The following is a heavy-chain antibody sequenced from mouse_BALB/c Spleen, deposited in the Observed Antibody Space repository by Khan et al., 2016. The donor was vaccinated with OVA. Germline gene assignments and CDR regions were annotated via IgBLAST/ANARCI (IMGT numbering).Heavy chain of an antibody. D-gene: IGHD2-3*01. CDR2: INYSGST. V-gene: IGHV3-2*02. CDR3: ARDGSRYNYAMDY. CDR1: GYSITSDYA. Sequence: EVQLQESGPGLENPSQSLSLTCTVTGYSITSDYAWNWIRQFPGNKLKWMGYINYSGSTNYNPALKSRISITRDTSKNQFFLQLNSVTTEDTATYYCARDGSRYNYAMDYWGQGTSVTVSS. J-gene: IGHJ4*01.